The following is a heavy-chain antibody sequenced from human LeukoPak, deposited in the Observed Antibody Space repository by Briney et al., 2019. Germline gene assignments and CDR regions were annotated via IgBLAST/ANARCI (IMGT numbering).Heavy chain of an antibody. D-gene: IGHD2-15*01. J-gene: IGHJ4*02. CDR2: IDPSDSYT. CDR1: GYRFTSHW. CDR3: RLPKEPTRPNSFDS. Sequence: KHGESLKISCKGSGYRFTSHWISWVRQMPGKGLEWMGRIDPSDSYTNYSPSFQGHVTISADQSISTAYLQWSSLKASGTGVYYCRLPKEPTRPNSFDSWARGPWSPSPQ. V-gene: IGHV5-10-1*01.